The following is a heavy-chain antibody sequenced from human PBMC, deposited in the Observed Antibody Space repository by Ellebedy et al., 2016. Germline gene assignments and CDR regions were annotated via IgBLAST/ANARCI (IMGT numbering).Heavy chain of an antibody. CDR2: IYTSGST. Sequence: ESLKISXAASGFTFSSYSMNWVRQAPGKGLEWIGRIYTSGSTNYNPSLKSRVTMSVDTSKNQFSLKLSSVTAADTAVYYCARGCPPPIVVVPAAIAYYYYMDVWGKGTTVTVSS. CDR3: ARGCPPPIVVVPAAIAYYYYMDV. D-gene: IGHD2-2*02. J-gene: IGHJ6*03. CDR1: GFTFSSYS. V-gene: IGHV4-4*07.